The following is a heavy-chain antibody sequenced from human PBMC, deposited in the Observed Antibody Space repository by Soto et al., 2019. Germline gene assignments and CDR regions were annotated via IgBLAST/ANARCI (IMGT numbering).Heavy chain of an antibody. CDR1: GFTFTSYG. CDR2: ISAYNGNT. Sequence: GASGKVSWEASGFTFTSYGISWGRQAPGQRFEWMGWISAYNGNTNYAQKLQGRVTMTTDTSTSTAYMELRSLRSDDTAVYYCASGDLYDFWSGPHYFDHWGQGTLVTVSS. V-gene: IGHV1-18*01. CDR3: ASGDLYDFWSGPHYFDH. D-gene: IGHD3-3*01. J-gene: IGHJ4*02.